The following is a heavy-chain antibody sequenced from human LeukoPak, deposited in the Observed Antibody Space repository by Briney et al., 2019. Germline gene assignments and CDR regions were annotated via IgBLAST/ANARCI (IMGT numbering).Heavy chain of an antibody. J-gene: IGHJ4*02. CDR3: AKDHPHHYDSSAYFPFDS. CDR1: GFTFNYAW. D-gene: IGHD3-22*01. CDR2: VSGGGDNT. V-gene: IGHV3-23*01. Sequence: PGGSLRLSCAASGFTFNYAWMSWVRLAPGKGLEWVSGVSGGGDNTFYADSVKGRFTISRDNSKSTVYLQMNSLRAEDTAVYYCAKDHPHHYDSSAYFPFDSWGQGTLVTVSS.